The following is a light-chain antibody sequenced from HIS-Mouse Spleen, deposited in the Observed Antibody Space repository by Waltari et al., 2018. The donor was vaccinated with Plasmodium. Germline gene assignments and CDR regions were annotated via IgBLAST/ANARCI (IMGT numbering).Light chain of an antibody. CDR2: EDS. V-gene: IGLV3-10*01. CDR3: YSTDSSGNHRV. Sequence: SYELTQPPSVSVSPGQTARITCSGDALPKKYAYWYQQKSGQAPGLVIYEDSKRPSGIRERFAGASSGTMATLTISGAQVEEEADYYCYSTDSSGNHRVFGGGTKLTVL. J-gene: IGLJ3*02. CDR1: ALPKKY.